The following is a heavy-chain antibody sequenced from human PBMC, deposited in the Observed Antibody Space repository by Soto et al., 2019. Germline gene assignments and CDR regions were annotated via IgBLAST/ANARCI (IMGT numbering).Heavy chain of an antibody. Sequence: QVQLVQSGAEVKKPGSSVKVSCKASGGTFRSYPISWVRQAPGQGLEWMGGVIPIFGTANYAQKFQGRVTITADESTSQAYMELSSLRSEDTAVYYCAATGITGTSGYYFDYWGQGTLVTVSS. D-gene: IGHD1-20*01. CDR1: GGTFRSYP. CDR3: AATGITGTSGYYFDY. J-gene: IGHJ4*02. V-gene: IGHV1-69*01. CDR2: VIPIFGTA.